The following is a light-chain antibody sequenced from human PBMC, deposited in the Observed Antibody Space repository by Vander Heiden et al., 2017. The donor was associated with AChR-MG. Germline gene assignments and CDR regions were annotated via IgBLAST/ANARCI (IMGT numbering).Light chain of an antibody. V-gene: IGKV1-39*01. Sequence: GATVTIHCTASQSIRSELVWYQQKPGKAPRVLIYSESGLQTGVPSRFSGSGTVTDFTLPISSLQQQDFLTYYCQQRNSTPPYTFGQGTKLEIK. J-gene: IGKJ2*01. CDR1: QSIRSE. CDR2: SES. CDR3: QQRNSTPPYT.